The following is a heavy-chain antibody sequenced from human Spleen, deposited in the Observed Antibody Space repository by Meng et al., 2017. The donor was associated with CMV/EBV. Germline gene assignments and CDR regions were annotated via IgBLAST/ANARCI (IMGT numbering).Heavy chain of an antibody. CDR3: ARDRGGLVAGHFDY. D-gene: IGHD6-19*01. J-gene: IGHJ4*02. V-gene: IGHV3-30-3*01. CDR2: ISYDGSNK. Sequence: GESLKISCAASGFTFSSYAMHWVRQAPGKGLEWVAVISYDGSNKYYADSVKDRFTISRDNSKNTLYLQMNSLRAEDTAVYYCARDRGGLVAGHFDYWGQGTLVTVSS. CDR1: GFTFSSYA.